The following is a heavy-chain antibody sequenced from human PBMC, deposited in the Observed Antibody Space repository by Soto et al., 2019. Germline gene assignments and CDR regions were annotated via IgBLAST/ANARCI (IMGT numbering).Heavy chain of an antibody. CDR2: IFPVDSDT. Sequence: GESLKISCKGSGYTFTSYWIGWVRQMPGKGLEWMGIIFPVDSDTTYSPSFQGQVTISADKSITTAYLQWSSLEASDTAMYYCAIRGYTYGYYFSYWGQGTLVTVS. CDR1: GYTFTSYW. V-gene: IGHV5-51*01. D-gene: IGHD5-18*01. J-gene: IGHJ4*02. CDR3: AIRGYTYGYYFSY.